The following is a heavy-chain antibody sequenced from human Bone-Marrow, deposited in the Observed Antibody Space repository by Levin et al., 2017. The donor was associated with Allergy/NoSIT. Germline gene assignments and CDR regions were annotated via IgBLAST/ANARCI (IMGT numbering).Heavy chain of an antibody. Sequence: GASVKVSCAASGFTFSSSSMNWVRQAPGKGLEWISYISYTSRTIFYADSVKGRLTISRDNANNSLFLQMNSLRAEDTAVYYCARDPSVRYCPGGYCFGRWYFDLWGRGTLVTVSS. CDR2: ISYTSRTI. D-gene: IGHD2-8*02. V-gene: IGHV3-48*01. CDR3: ARDPSVRYCPGGYCFGRWYFDL. J-gene: IGHJ2*01. CDR1: GFTFSSSS.